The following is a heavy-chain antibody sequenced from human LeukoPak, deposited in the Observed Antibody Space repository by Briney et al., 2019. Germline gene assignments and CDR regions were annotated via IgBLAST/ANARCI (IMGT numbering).Heavy chain of an antibody. J-gene: IGHJ4*02. D-gene: IGHD5-18*01. CDR2: IYHSGST. Sequence: LSLTCTVSGGSISSGGYSWSWIRQPPGKGLEWIGYIYHSGSTYYNPSLKSRVTISVDRSKNQFSLKLSSVTAADTAVYSCARADDTAMDYWGQGTLVTVSS. V-gene: IGHV4-30-2*01. CDR3: ARADDTAMDY. CDR1: GGSISSGGYS.